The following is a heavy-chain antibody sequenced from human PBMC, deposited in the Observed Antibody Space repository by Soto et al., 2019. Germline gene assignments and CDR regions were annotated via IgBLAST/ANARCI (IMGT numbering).Heavy chain of an antibody. CDR3: AKGRYSYGQAPFFDY. CDR1: GFTFSSYG. J-gene: IGHJ4*02. V-gene: IGHV3-30*18. CDR2: ISYDGSNK. Sequence: LRLSCAASGFTFSSYGMHWVRQAPGKGLEWVAVISYDGSNKYYADSVKGRFTISRDNSKNTLYLQMNSLRAEDTAVYYCAKGRYSYGQAPFFDYWGQGTLVTVSS. D-gene: IGHD5-18*01.